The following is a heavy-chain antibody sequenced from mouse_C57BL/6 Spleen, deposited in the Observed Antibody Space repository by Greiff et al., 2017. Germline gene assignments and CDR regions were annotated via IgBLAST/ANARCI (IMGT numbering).Heavy chain of an antibody. J-gene: IGHJ4*01. D-gene: IGHD2-3*01. CDR2: IWTGGGT. V-gene: IGHV2-9-1*01. CDR3: ARNRGNDGYYYAMDY. Sequence: VKLVESGPGLVAPSQSLSITCTVSGFSLTSYAISWVRQPPGKGLEWLGVIWTGGGTNYNSALKSRLSISKDNSKSQVFLKMNSLQTDDTARYYCARNRGNDGYYYAMDYWGQGTSVTVSS. CDR1: GFSLTSYA.